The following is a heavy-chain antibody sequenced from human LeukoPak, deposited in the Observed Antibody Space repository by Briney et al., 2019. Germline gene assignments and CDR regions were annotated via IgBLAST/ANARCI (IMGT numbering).Heavy chain of an antibody. Sequence: GGSLRLSCAASGFTFSRYVMSWVRQAPGKGPEWVSAISESGSRTYHGDSVKGRFTISRDNSKNTPYLQMNSLRAEDTAVYYCASAGYTSSSGRAFDIWGQGTMVTVSS. CDR3: ASAGYTSSSGRAFDI. J-gene: IGHJ3*02. D-gene: IGHD6-13*01. CDR1: GFTFSRYV. CDR2: ISESGSRT. V-gene: IGHV3-23*01.